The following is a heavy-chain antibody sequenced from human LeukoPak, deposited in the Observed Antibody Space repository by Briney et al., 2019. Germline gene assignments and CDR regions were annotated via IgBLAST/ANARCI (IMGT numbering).Heavy chain of an antibody. Sequence: PSETLSLTCTVSGDSISSYYWSWIRQPPGKGLEWIGYLHYSGSTNYNPSLKSRVTISVDTSNNQFSLKLSSVTAADTAVYYCAKVDTAMESYNYYYMDVWGKGTTVTVSS. D-gene: IGHD5-18*01. CDR3: AKVDTAMESYNYYYMDV. J-gene: IGHJ6*03. CDR2: LHYSGST. CDR1: GDSISSYY. V-gene: IGHV4-59*01.